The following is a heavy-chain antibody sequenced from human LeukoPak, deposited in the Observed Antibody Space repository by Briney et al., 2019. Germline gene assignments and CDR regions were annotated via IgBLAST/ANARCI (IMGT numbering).Heavy chain of an antibody. CDR1: GGSISSGSYY. CDR2: IYTSGST. J-gene: IGHJ2*01. D-gene: IGHD6-13*01. CDR3: ARRVIAAAPLNWYFDL. V-gene: IGHV4-61*02. Sequence: SETLSLTCTVSGGSISSGSYYWSWIRQPAGKGLEWIGRIYTSGSTNYNPSLKSRVTISVDTSKNQFSLKLSSVTAADTAVYYCARRVIAAAPLNWYFDLWGRGTLVTVSS.